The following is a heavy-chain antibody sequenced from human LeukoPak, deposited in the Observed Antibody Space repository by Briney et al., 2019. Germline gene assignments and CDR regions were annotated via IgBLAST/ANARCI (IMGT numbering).Heavy chain of an antibody. CDR1: GVPLNNAW. CDR3: TWLYSDAFNI. Sequence: PGGSLRLSCAVSGVPLNNAWMSWVRQAPGKGQEWVGRIKGKSAGWTTDYAAPVKGRFTILKDDSENTLYLQMNSLTTEDTAVYYCTWLYSDAFNIWGQGTMVTVSS. D-gene: IGHD2-15*01. CDR2: IKGKSAGWTT. V-gene: IGHV3-15*01. J-gene: IGHJ3*02.